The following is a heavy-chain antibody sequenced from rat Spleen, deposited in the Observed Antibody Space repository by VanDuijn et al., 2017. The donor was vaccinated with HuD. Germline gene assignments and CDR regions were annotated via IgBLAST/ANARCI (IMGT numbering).Heavy chain of an antibody. CDR3: TREDPHYFDY. J-gene: IGHJ2*01. CDR2: MKYDGDT. V-gene: IGHV2S30*01. Sequence: QVQLKESGPGLVQPSQTLSLTCTVSGFSLMDYSVHWVRQPPGKGLEWMGRMKYDGDTYYNSALKSRLSISRDTSKSKVFLKMNSLQTEDTAIYYCTREDPHYFDYWGQGVMVTVSS. CDR1: GFSLMDYS.